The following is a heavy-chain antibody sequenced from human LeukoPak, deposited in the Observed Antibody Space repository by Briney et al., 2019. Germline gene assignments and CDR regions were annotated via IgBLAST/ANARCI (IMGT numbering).Heavy chain of an antibody. Sequence: SETLSLTCTVSGGSISSYYWSWIRQSPGKGLEWIGRIYTDGSTKYNPSLKSRVTLSVDTSKRHFSLRLNSVTAADTAVYYCATYKQHVAFDNWGQGTLVTVSS. CDR3: ATYKQHVAFDN. V-gene: IGHV4-4*07. D-gene: IGHD6-13*01. J-gene: IGHJ4*02. CDR2: IYTDGST. CDR1: GGSISSYY.